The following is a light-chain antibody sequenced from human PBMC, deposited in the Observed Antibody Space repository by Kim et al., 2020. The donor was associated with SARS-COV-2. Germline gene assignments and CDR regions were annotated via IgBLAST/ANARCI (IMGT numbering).Light chain of an antibody. J-gene: IGLJ3*02. CDR2: LNSDGSH. CDR1: SGHSSYA. V-gene: IGLV4-69*01. Sequence: QLVLTQSPSASASLGASVKLTCTLSSGHSSYAIAWHQQQPEKGPRYLMKLNSDGSHSKGDGIPDRFSGSSSGAERYLTISSLQSEDEADYYCQTWSTGWVFGGGTQLTVL. CDR3: QTWSTGWV.